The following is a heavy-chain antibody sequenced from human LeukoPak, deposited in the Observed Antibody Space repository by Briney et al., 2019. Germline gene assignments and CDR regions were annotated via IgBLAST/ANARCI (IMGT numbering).Heavy chain of an antibody. CDR3: ARVLPLTPYAFDV. J-gene: IGHJ3*01. Sequence: GGSLRLSCAASGFTFSSYGMHWVRQAPGKGLEWVAVISYDGSNKYYADSVKGRFTISRDNAKNSLSLQMNSLRAEDTAVYSCARVLPLTPYAFDVWGQGTIVTVSS. CDR1: GFTFSSYG. CDR2: ISYDGSNK. V-gene: IGHV3-30*03.